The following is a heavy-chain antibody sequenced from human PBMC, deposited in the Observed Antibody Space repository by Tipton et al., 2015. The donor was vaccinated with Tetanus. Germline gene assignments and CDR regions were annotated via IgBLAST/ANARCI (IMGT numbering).Heavy chain of an antibody. Sequence: GSLRLSCAASGFTFSSYWMSWVRQAPGKGLEWVANIKQDGSEKYYVDSVKGRFTISRDNAKNSLYLQMNSLRAEDTAVYYCARDPDYPTSPFDYWGQGTLASVSS. V-gene: IGHV3-7*01. J-gene: IGHJ4*02. CDR2: IKQDGSEK. D-gene: IGHD5-12*01. CDR3: ARDPDYPTSPFDY. CDR1: GFTFSSYW.